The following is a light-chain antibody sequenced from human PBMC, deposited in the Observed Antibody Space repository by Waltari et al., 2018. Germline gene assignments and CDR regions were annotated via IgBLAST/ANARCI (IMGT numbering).Light chain of an antibody. CDR1: RTVSTIA. CDR2: STY. V-gene: IGKV3-20*01. Sequence: APPSCRARRTVSTIALSWYQQKPGQAPMVLIYSTYNRATGIPDRFSGSGSGTDFTLTINRLAPEDFAMYYCQQYDGIVVTFGGGTKVEI. J-gene: IGKJ4*01. CDR3: QQYDGIVVT.